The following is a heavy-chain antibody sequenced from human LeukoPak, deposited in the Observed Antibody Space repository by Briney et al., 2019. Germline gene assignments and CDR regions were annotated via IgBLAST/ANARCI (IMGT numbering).Heavy chain of an antibody. D-gene: IGHD3-3*01. V-gene: IGHV1-18*01. Sequence: GDSVRVSCKASGYTFTSYGITWVRQAPRQGLEWMGWISAYNGDIKYAQNLQGRVTMTTDTSTSTAYMELRSLRSDDTAVYYCARVGYDVWSGTHYYYYYMDIWGEGTTVTVSS. CDR3: ARVGYDVWSGTHYYYYYMDI. CDR1: GYTFTSYG. J-gene: IGHJ6*03. CDR2: ISAYNGDI.